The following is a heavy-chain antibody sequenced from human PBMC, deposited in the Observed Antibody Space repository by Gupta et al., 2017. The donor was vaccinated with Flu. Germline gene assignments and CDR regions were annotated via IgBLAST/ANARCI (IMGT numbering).Heavy chain of an antibody. D-gene: IGHD6-13*01. J-gene: IGHJ5*02. CDR1: GGSISSSSYY. CDR2: IYYSGNT. V-gene: IGHV4-39*01. CDR3: ARPLYSSSWYWFDP. Sequence: QLQLQESGPGLVKPSETLSLTCTVSGGSISSSSYYWGWIRQPPGKGLEWIGSIYYSGNTYYNPSLKSRVTISVDTSKNQFSLKLSSVTAADTAVYYCARPLYSSSWYWFDPWGQGTLVTVSS.